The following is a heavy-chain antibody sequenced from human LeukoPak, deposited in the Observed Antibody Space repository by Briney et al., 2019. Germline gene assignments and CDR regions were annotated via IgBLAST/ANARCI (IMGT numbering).Heavy chain of an antibody. J-gene: IGHJ4*02. CDR3: TTAGVLWFGTIGDY. V-gene: IGHV3-15*07. CDR2: IKSKTDGGTT. D-gene: IGHD3-10*01. CDR1: GFTFSNAW. Sequence: GGSLRLSCAASGFTFSNAWMNWVRQAPGKGLEWVGRIKSKTDGGTTDYAAPVKGRFTISRDDSKNTLYLQMNSLRTEDTAVYYCTTAGVLWFGTIGDYWGQGTLVTVSS.